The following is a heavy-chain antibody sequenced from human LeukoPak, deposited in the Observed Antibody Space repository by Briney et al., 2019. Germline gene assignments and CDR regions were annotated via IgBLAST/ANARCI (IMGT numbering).Heavy chain of an antibody. Sequence: PGGSLRLSCAASGFTFRSYAMHWVRQAPGKGLEWMAVISYDGRNKNYADSAKGRFTISRDNSKNTLSLQMNSLRAEDTALYYCAKVMGIGIAAAGTDWGQGTLVTVSS. D-gene: IGHD6-13*01. V-gene: IGHV3-30*04. CDR2: ISYDGRNK. CDR1: GFTFRSYA. J-gene: IGHJ4*02. CDR3: AKVMGIGIAAAGTD.